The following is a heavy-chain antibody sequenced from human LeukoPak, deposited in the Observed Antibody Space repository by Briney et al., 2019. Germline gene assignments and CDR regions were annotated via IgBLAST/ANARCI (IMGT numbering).Heavy chain of an antibody. CDR1: GFTFGDYA. CDR2: ISSKAYGGTT. Sequence: GGSLRLSCTAFGFTFGDYAMSWFRQAPGKGLEWVGFISSKAYGGTTEYAASVKGRFTISRDDSKSIAYLQMNSLKTEDTAVYYCTRGRRSGYRAYYFDYWGQGTLVTVSS. V-gene: IGHV3-49*03. D-gene: IGHD3-3*01. CDR3: TRGRRSGYRAYYFDY. J-gene: IGHJ4*02.